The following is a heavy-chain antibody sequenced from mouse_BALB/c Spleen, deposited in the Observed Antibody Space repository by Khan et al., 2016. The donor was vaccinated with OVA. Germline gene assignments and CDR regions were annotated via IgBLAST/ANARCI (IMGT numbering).Heavy chain of an antibody. CDR2: IDPFSGST. J-gene: IGHJ3*01. CDR3: TRDGFVAWFTY. Sequence: IQLVQSGPELMKPGASVKISCKASGYSFTTYYIHWVMQSHGTSLEWIGYIDPFSGSTTYNQKFKGKATLTVDKSSSTAYIHLSNLTSEDSAVYYCTRDGFVAWFTYWGQGTLVTVSA. CDR1: GYSFTTYY. D-gene: IGHD2-3*01. V-gene: IGHV1S135*01.